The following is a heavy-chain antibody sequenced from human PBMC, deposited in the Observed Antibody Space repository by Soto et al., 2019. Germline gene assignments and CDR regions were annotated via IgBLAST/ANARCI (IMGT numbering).Heavy chain of an antibody. CDR3: ARRAWDSYYAIDV. Sequence: VQLVESGGGEVQPGRSLRLSCAASGFKYTDFALHWVRQAPGKGLEWVAIISYDGSDKYYADSVKGRFVISRDKPKNTLYLEMNSLRPEDMAVYFCARRAWDSYYAIDVWGQGTKVTVFS. D-gene: IGHD3-22*01. J-gene: IGHJ6*02. CDR1: GFKYTDFA. V-gene: IGHV3-30*09. CDR2: ISYDGSDK.